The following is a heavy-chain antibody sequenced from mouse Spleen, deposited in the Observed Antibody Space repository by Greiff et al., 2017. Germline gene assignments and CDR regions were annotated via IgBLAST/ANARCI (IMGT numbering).Heavy chain of an antibody. CDR2: INPSTGGT. Sequence: VQLQQSGPELVKPGASVKISCKASGYSFTGYYMNWVKQSPEKSLEWIGEINPSTGGTTYNQKFKAKATLTVDKSSSTAYMQLKSLTSEDSAVYYCASHKGFAYWGQGTLVTVSA. J-gene: IGHJ3*01. V-gene: IGHV1-42*01. CDR1: GYSFTGYY. CDR3: ASHKGFAY.